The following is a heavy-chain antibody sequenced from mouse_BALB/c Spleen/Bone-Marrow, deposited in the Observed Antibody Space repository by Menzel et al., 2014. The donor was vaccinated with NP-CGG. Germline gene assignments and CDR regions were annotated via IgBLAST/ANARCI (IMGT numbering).Heavy chain of an antibody. CDR3: ARGDFDFEAWFTY. CDR1: GYAFSSYW. CDR2: IYPGDGDI. Sequence: QVQLKESGAELVRPGSSVKISCKASGYAFSSYWMNWVQQRPGQGLEWIGQIYPGDGDINYNGKFKGKATLTADKSSGTAYMQFSSLTSGDSAVYFCARGDFDFEAWFTYWGQGTLVTVSA. J-gene: IGHJ3*01. D-gene: IGHD2-4*01. V-gene: IGHV1-80*01.